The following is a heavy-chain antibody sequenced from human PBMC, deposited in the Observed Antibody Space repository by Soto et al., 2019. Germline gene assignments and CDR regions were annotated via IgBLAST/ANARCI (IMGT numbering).Heavy chain of an antibody. Sequence: GGSLSLSCAASGFTFNNAWMSWVRQAPGKGLEWVGRIESKTDGGTTDYAAPVKGRFTISRDDSKNTLYLQMNSLKTEDTAVYYCSTDSADYEYWGQGTLVTVSS. D-gene: IGHD4-17*01. V-gene: IGHV3-15*04. CDR3: STDSADYEY. CDR2: IESKTDGGTT. CDR1: GFTFNNAW. J-gene: IGHJ4*02.